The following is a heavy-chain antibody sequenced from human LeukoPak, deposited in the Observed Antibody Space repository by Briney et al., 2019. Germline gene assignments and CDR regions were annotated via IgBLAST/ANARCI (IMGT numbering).Heavy chain of an antibody. V-gene: IGHV4-59*01. Sequence: PSETLSLTCTVSGGSITSYYWSWIRQPPGKGLEWIGYIYYSGSTNYNPSPKSRVTISVDTSKNQFSLKLSSVTAADTAVYYCARGFGIAAAGTVYYYYGMDVWGQGTTVTVSS. J-gene: IGHJ6*02. D-gene: IGHD6-13*01. CDR3: ARGFGIAAAGTVYYYYGMDV. CDR2: IYYSGST. CDR1: GGSITSYY.